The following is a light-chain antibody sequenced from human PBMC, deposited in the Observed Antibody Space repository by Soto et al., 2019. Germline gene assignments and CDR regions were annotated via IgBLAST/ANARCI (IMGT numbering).Light chain of an antibody. V-gene: IGKV3-15*01. Sequence: EIVLTQSPGTLSLSPGERATLSCRASQSISANYLAWYKQKPGQAPRVXSYGASTRATGIPARFSGSGSGTEFTLTISSLKSEDFEVYYCQQYNEWPRTFGQGTKVDIK. CDR3: QQYNEWPRT. CDR1: QSISAN. CDR2: GAS. J-gene: IGKJ1*01.